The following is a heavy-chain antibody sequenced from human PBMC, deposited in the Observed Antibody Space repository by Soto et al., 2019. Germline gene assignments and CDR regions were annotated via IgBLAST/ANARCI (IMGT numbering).Heavy chain of an antibody. D-gene: IGHD3-22*01. Sequence: ASVKVSCKASGYTFTSYAMHWVRQAPGQRLEWMGWINAGNGNTKYSQKFQGRVTITRDTSASTAYMELSSLRSEDTAVYYCARSLNYYDSSGYYYFDYWGQGTLVTVSS. CDR3: ARSLNYYDSSGYYYFDY. J-gene: IGHJ4*02. V-gene: IGHV1-3*01. CDR1: GYTFTSYA. CDR2: INAGNGNT.